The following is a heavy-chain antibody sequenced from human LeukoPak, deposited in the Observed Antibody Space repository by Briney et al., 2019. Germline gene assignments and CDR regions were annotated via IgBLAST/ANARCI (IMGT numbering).Heavy chain of an antibody. Sequence: PGGSLRLSCAASGFTFSSYGMHWVRQAPGKGLEWVANIKQDGSEKYYVDSVKGRFTISRDNAKNSLYLQMNSLRAEDTAVYYCARDYYYYDSGSYYTNIANWGQGTLVTVSS. J-gene: IGHJ4*02. CDR3: ARDYYYYDSGSYYTNIAN. V-gene: IGHV3-7*01. D-gene: IGHD3-10*01. CDR1: GFTFSSYG. CDR2: IKQDGSEK.